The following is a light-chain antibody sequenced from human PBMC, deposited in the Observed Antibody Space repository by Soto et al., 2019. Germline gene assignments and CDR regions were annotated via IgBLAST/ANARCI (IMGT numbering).Light chain of an antibody. J-gene: IGKJ5*01. CDR1: QSVSSY. Sequence: EIVLTQSPATLSLSPGERATLSCRASQSVSSYLAWYQQKPGQAPRLLIYEASNWHTGIPARFSGSGSGTDFTLTISSLEPEDVAVYYCQQRSNWSTFGQGTQLEIK. CDR3: QQRSNWST. CDR2: EAS. V-gene: IGKV3-11*01.